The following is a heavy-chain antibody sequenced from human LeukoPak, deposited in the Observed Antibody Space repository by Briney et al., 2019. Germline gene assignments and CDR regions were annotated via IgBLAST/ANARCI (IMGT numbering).Heavy chain of an antibody. CDR2: IYSAGST. CDR3: ARREYTGSYFGLDY. J-gene: IGHJ4*02. V-gene: IGHV3-66*01. Sequence: GGSPRLSRAPSGFTPNKNYMSWVPPAPGKGVGWVSIIYSAGSTYYADSVKGRFTISRDNSKNTLYLQMNSLRAEDTAVYYCARREYTGSYFGLDYWGQGTLVTVSS. D-gene: IGHD1-26*01. CDR1: GFTPNKNY.